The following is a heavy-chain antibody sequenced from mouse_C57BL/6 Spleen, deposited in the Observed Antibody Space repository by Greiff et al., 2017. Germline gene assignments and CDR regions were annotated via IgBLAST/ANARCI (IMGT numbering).Heavy chain of an antibody. CDR1: GYTFTSYW. CDR2: INPSNGGT. V-gene: IGHV1-53*01. J-gene: IGHJ2*01. Sequence: QVQLQQSGTELVKPGASVKLSCKASGYTFTSYWMHWVKQRPGQGLEWIGNINPSNGGTNYNEKFKSKATLTVDKSSSTAYMQLSSLTSEDSAVYYCARVDGYDDYFDYWGQGTTLTVSS. CDR3: ARVDGYDDYFDY. D-gene: IGHD2-2*01.